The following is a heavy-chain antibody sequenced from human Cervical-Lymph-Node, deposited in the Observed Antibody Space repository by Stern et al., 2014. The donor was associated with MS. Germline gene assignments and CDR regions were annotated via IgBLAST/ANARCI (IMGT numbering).Heavy chain of an antibody. Sequence: VQLVESGGGVVQPGRSLRLSCAASGFSFSRYAMHWVRQAPGKGLEWGALIWYDGSNPYYADSVTGRFTISRDNVKNTLYLQMNSLRAEDTAVYYCASAYSSSHYYFDYWGQGTLVTVSS. D-gene: IGHD6-13*01. CDR3: ASAYSSSHYYFDY. V-gene: IGHV3-33*01. CDR2: IWYDGSNP. CDR1: GFSFSRYA. J-gene: IGHJ4*02.